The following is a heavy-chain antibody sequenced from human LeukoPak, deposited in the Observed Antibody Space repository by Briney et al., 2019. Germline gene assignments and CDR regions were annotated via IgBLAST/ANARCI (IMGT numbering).Heavy chain of an antibody. Sequence: GESLKISGKGSGYSFTSYWIGWVRQMPGKGLEWMGIIYPGDSDTRYSPSFQGQVTISADKSISTAYLQWSSLKASDTAMYYCARHSRDYYYDSSGYDYWGQGTLVTVSS. D-gene: IGHD3-22*01. CDR3: ARHSRDYYYDSSGYDY. CDR2: IYPGDSDT. V-gene: IGHV5-51*01. CDR1: GYSFTSYW. J-gene: IGHJ4*02.